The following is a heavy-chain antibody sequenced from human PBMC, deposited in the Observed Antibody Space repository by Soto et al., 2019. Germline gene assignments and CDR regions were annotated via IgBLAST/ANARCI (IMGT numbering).Heavy chain of an antibody. CDR3: ARANSSSWYRDYYYGMDV. Sequence: PGGSLRLSCAASGFTFSSYSMNWVRQAPGKGLEWVSSISSSSSYIYYADSVKGRFTISRDNAKNSLYLQMNSLRAEDTAVYYCARANSSSWYRDYYYGMDVWGQGTTVTVSS. CDR1: GFTFSSYS. V-gene: IGHV3-21*01. J-gene: IGHJ6*02. D-gene: IGHD6-13*01. CDR2: ISSSSSYI.